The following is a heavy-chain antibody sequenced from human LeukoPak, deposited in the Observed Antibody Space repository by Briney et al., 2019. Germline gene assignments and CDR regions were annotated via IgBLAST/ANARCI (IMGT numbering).Heavy chain of an antibody. CDR1: GDSFTKYY. CDR2: INPSDGST. D-gene: IGHD2-15*01. CDR3: APSVRSGGSYYFDY. V-gene: IGHV1-46*01. J-gene: IGHJ4*02. Sequence: ASVKVSCKASGDSFTKYYMHWVRQAPGQGLEWMGVINPSDGSTTYAQKFQGRVTMTTDTSTSTVNMELSSLRSEDTAVYYCAPSVRSGGSYYFDYWGLGTLVTVSS.